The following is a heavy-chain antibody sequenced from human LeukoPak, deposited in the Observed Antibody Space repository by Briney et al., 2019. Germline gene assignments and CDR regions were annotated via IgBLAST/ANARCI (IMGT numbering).Heavy chain of an antibody. Sequence: GGSLRLSCAASGFTFSSYSMNWVRQAPGKGLEWVSSISSSSSYIYYADSVKGRFTISRDNAKNSLYLQMNSLRAEDTAVYYCARAGVMYFDWFDPWGQGTLVTVSS. D-gene: IGHD3-9*01. CDR2: ISSSSSYI. J-gene: IGHJ5*02. CDR3: ARAGVMYFDWFDP. V-gene: IGHV3-21*01. CDR1: GFTFSSYS.